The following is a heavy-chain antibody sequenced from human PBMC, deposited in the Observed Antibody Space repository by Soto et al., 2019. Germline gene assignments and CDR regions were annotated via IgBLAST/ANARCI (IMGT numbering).Heavy chain of an antibody. Sequence: EVQLMESGGGLVQPGGSLRLSCAVSGFTFSNYWMSWVRQAPGKGLEWVANIKQDGSEKYYVDSVKGRFTISRDNAKNSLYLQMNSLGAEDTAVYFCASGLWTFQHWGQGTLVTVSS. J-gene: IGHJ1*01. CDR1: GFTFSNYW. V-gene: IGHV3-7*01. D-gene: IGHD3-10*01. CDR3: ASGLWTFQH. CDR2: IKQDGSEK.